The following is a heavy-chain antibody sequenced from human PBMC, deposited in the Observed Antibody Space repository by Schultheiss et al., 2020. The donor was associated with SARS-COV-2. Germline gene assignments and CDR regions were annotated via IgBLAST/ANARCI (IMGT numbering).Heavy chain of an antibody. CDR2: INHSGST. J-gene: IGHJ3*02. Sequence: SETLSLTCTVSGGSISSYYWSWIRQPPGKGLEWIGEINHSGSTNYNPSLKSRVTISVDTSKNQFSLKLSSVTAADTAVYYCARKAGTTDIRAFDIWGQGTMVTVSS. D-gene: IGHD1-1*01. V-gene: IGHV4-34*01. CDR3: ARKAGTTDIRAFDI. CDR1: GGSISSYY.